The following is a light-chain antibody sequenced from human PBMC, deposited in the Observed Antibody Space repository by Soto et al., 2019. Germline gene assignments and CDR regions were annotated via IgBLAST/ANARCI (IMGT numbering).Light chain of an antibody. CDR3: QQRSSWPWT. CDR1: QSITNY. Sequence: DIHITHSPSSLSSSVLYIFTISCLAAQSITNYLNWYQHKPGQAPNLLIYAAYTLQAGVPSRFRGSGSGTDFTLNIDSLEPEDFALFYCQQRSSWPWTLGQGTKVDIK. V-gene: IGKV1-39*01. J-gene: IGKJ1*01. CDR2: AAY.